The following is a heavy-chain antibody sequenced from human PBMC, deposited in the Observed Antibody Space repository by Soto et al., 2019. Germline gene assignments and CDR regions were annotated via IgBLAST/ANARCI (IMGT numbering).Heavy chain of an antibody. D-gene: IGHD1-1*01. CDR3: AKVPTGTTFIDY. J-gene: IGHJ4*02. Sequence: GGSLRLSCTASGFIFSNYGMSWVRQAPGKGLEWVSAISSRADSTYYADSVKGRFTISRDNSKGTLSLQMNSLRAEDTGVYYCAKVPTGTTFIDYWGQGTLVTVSS. V-gene: IGHV3-23*01. CDR2: ISSRADST. CDR1: GFIFSNYG.